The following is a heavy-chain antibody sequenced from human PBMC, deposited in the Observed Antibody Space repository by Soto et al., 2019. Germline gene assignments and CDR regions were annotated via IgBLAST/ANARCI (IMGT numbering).Heavy chain of an antibody. CDR2: IRKKAHGGTT. CDR3: SRISKSSLGGYYYYMDV. Sequence: EVQLVESGGGLVQPGRSLRLSCTASGFTFSDYTMIWFRQTQGKGLEWVSFIRKKAHGGTTEYAASVKGRFTISRDDSKSIAYLQMDSLQTEDTAVYYCSRISKSSLGGYYYYMDVWGKGTTVTVSS. J-gene: IGHJ6*03. CDR1: GFTFSDYT. D-gene: IGHD2-2*01. V-gene: IGHV3-49*03.